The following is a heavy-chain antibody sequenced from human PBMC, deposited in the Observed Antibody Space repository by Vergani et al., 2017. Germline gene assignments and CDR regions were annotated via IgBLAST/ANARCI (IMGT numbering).Heavy chain of an antibody. CDR1: GFSLSTSGVG. V-gene: IGHV2-5*01. CDR3: AHRLVGGYFGWLSHGDAFDI. J-gene: IGHJ3*02. D-gene: IGHD3-9*01. Sequence: QITLKESGPTLVKPTQTLTLTCTFSGFSLSTSGVGVGWIRQPPGKALEWLALIYWNDDKRDSPSLKSRLTITKDTSKNQVVLTMTNMDPVDTATYYCAHRLVGGYFGWLSHGDAFDIWGQGTMVTVSS. CDR2: IYWNDDK.